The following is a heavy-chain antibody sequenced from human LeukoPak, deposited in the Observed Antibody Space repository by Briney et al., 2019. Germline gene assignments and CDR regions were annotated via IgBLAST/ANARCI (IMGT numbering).Heavy chain of an antibody. CDR3: ASPTMLRGVYDS. J-gene: IGHJ4*02. V-gene: IGHV4-38-2*02. CDR1: GYSISSNYY. Sequence: SETLSLTCTVSGYSISSNYYWGWIRQPPGKGLEWIGSISHSGSTYHNPSLKSRVTISLDTSKNQFSLKLSSVTAADTAVYYCASPTMLRGVYDSWGQGTLVTVSS. D-gene: IGHD3-10*01. CDR2: ISHSGST.